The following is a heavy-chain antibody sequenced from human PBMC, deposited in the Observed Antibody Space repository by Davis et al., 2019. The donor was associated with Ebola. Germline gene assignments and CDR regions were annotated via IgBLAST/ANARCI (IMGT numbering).Heavy chain of an antibody. J-gene: IGHJ3*02. V-gene: IGHV4-4*02. CDR2: IHHSGSA. D-gene: IGHD3-22*01. CDR1: GASISNDNW. CDR3: ARDMYYYDSSGYHRGAFDI. Sequence: MPSETLSLTCAVSGASISNDNWWSWVRQPPGKGLEWIGEIHHSGSANYNPSLKSRVTISVDKSKNQFSLKLSSVTAADTAVYYCARDMYYYDSSGYHRGAFDIWGQGTMVTVSS.